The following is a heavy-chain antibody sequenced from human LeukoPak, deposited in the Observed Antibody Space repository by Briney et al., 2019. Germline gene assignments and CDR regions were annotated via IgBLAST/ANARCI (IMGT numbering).Heavy chain of an antibody. CDR2: ISSSGSTI. V-gene: IGHV3-11*01. CDR1: GFTFSDYY. J-gene: IGHJ4*02. Sequence: GGSLRLSCAASGFTFSDYYMSWIRQAPGKGLEWVSYISSSGSTIYYADSVKGRFTISRDNAENSLYLQMNSLRAEDTAVYYCARARVEMATITGPPDYWGQGTLVTVSS. D-gene: IGHD5-12*01. CDR3: ARARVEMATITGPPDY.